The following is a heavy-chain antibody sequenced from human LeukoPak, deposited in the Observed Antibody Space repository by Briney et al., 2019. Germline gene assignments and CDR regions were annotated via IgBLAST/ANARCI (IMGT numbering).Heavy chain of an antibody. Sequence: PGGSLRLSCAASGFTFSSYWMSWVRQAPGKGLEWVANIKQDGSEKYYVDSVKGRFTISRDNAKNSLYLQMNSPRAEDTAVYYCARDRYGYCFDYWGQGTLVTVSS. CDR3: ARDRYGYCFDY. CDR2: IKQDGSEK. D-gene: IGHD5-18*01. J-gene: IGHJ4*02. CDR1: GFTFSSYW. V-gene: IGHV3-7*01.